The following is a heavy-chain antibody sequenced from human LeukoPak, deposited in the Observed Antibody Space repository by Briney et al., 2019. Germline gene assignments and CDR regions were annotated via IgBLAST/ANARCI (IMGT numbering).Heavy chain of an antibody. Sequence: SETLSLTCTVSGGSISSSSYYWGWMRQPPGKGLEWIGSIYYSGSTYYNPSLKSRVTITVDTSKHQSSLKLSSVTAADTTVYSCARHYVATAIDYWGQGTLVTVSS. CDR3: ARHYVATAIDY. CDR1: GGSISSSSYY. CDR2: IYYSGST. J-gene: IGHJ4*01. D-gene: IGHD5-18*01. V-gene: IGHV4-39*01.